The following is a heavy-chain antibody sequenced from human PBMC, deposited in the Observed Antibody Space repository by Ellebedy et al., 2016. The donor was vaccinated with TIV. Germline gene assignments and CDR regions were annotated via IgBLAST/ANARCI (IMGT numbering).Heavy chain of an antibody. CDR2: IYYSGST. Sequence: MPSETLSLTCTVSGDSISSYYWSWIRQPPGKGLEWIGYIYYSGSTNYNPSLKSRVTISLHTSNNQFSLRLSSVTAADTAVYYRARLIYSYGYFDYWGQGTLITVSS. CDR1: GDSISSYY. D-gene: IGHD5-18*01. V-gene: IGHV4-59*01. J-gene: IGHJ4*02. CDR3: ARLIYSYGYFDY.